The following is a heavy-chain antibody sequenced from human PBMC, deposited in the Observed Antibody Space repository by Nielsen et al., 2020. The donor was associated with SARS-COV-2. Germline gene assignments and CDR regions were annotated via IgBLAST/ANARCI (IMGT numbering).Heavy chain of an antibody. D-gene: IGHD6-19*01. Sequence: VRQAPGKGLVWVSRINSDGSSTSYADSVKGRFTISRDNAKNTLYLQMNSLRAEDTAVYYCARDSSGWYALTTYYYYGMDVWGQGTTVTVSS. J-gene: IGHJ6*02. CDR2: INSDGSST. V-gene: IGHV3-74*01. CDR3: ARDSSGWYALTTYYYYGMDV.